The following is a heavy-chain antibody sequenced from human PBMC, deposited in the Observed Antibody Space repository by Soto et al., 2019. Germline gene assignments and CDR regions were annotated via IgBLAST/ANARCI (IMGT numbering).Heavy chain of an antibody. J-gene: IGHJ6*02. CDR3: ARPLRAGRDSRIDYYYYRMDV. Sequence: ASVKVSCKASGYTFTSYGISWVRQAPGQGLEWMGWISAYNGNTNYAQKLQGRVTMTTDTSTSTAYMELRSLRSDDTAMYYCARPLRAGRDSRIDYYYYRMDVWGQGTTVTVSS. CDR1: GYTFTSYG. CDR2: ISAYNGNT. D-gene: IGHD6-19*01. V-gene: IGHV1-18*01.